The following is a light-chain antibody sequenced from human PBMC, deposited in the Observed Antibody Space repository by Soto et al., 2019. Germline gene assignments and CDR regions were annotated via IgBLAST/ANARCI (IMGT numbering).Light chain of an antibody. V-gene: IGLV2-14*01. Sequence: QPVLTQPASVSGSPGQSITISCTGTSSDVGGYNYVSWYQQHPGKAPKLMIYDVSNRPSGVSNRFSGSKSGNTASLTISGLQAEDEADYYCSSYTSSSTSLVFGGGTQLTVL. CDR2: DVS. CDR3: SSYTSSSTSLV. J-gene: IGLJ2*01. CDR1: SSDVGGYNY.